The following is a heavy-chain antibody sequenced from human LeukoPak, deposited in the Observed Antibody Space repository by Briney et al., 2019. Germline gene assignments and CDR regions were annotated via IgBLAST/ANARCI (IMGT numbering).Heavy chain of an antibody. CDR1: GYTFTSYG. V-gene: IGHV1-18*01. CDR2: ISAYNGNT. CDR3: ARASEAGSVVPAAIPDY. J-gene: IGHJ4*02. D-gene: IGHD2-2*02. Sequence: GASVKVFCKASGYTFTSYGISWVRQAPGQGLEWMGWISAYNGNTNYAQKLQGRVTMTTDTSTSTAYMELRSLRSDDTAVYYCARASEAGSVVPAAIPDYWGQGTLVTVSS.